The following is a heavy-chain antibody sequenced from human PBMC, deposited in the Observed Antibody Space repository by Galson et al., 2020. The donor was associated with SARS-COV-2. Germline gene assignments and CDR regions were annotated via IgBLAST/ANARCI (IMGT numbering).Heavy chain of an antibody. CDR1: DGPLSSYY. CDR2: ISYSGST. J-gene: IGHJ6*02. V-gene: IGHV4-59*01. Sequence: ETSETLSLTCSVSDGPLSSYYWSWIRQPPGKGLEWIGYISYSGSTNYNPSLRSRVTISVDMSKNQFSLKLSSVTAADTAVYYCARDPAPLYGDNYYYGMDVWGRGTTVTVSS. D-gene: IGHD4-17*01. CDR3: ARDPAPLYGDNYYYGMDV.